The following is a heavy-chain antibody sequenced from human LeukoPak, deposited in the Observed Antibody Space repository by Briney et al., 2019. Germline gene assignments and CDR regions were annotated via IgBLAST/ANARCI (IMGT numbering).Heavy chain of an antibody. J-gene: IGHJ4*02. D-gene: IGHD2-2*01. Sequence: NPSETLSLTCTVSGDSITSNSRYWGWIRQPPGKGLEWIGSIFYGGNSYYSPSLKSRVTMSIDTSKNQFSLKLSSVTAADTAVYYCGSPSRSTSDSCQKHFDYWGQGALVTVSS. CDR1: GDSITSNSRY. CDR3: GSPSRSTSDSCQKHFDY. V-gene: IGHV4-39*01. CDR2: IFYGGNS.